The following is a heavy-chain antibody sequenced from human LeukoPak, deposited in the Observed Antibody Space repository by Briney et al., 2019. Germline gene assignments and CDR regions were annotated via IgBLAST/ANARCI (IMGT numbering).Heavy chain of an antibody. J-gene: IGHJ6*02. Sequence: SETLSLTCTVSGGSLRSSYWSWIRQPPGKGLEWIGYMYYSGSTNYNPSLKSRVTISVDTSKNQFSLKVSSVTAADTAVYYCARHVSGDYAWMDVWGQGTTVSVTS. D-gene: IGHD4-17*01. CDR1: GGSLRSSY. CDR2: MYYSGST. CDR3: ARHVSGDYAWMDV. V-gene: IGHV4-59*08.